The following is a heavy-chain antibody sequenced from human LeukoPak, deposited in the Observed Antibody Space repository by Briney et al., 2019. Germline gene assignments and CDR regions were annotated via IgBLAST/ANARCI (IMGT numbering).Heavy chain of an antibody. J-gene: IGHJ4*02. CDR3: ARESLEPGKTHEY. V-gene: IGHV3-23*01. D-gene: IGHD1-1*01. CDR2: MRGCAGLT. Sequence: GGSLRLSCAVSGFTFSTYAMSWVRLAQGGGLELVWAMRGCAGLTWYADPVKSRFTISRDNSKNTLYLQMDSVRAEVTAMYYCARESLEPGKTHEYWGQGTLVTVSS. CDR1: GFTFSTYA.